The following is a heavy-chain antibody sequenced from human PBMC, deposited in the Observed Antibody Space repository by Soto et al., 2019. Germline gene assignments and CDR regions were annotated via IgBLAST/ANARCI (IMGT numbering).Heavy chain of an antibody. J-gene: IGHJ4*02. CDR3: VRGGSYCVGDCFDY. CDR1: GFTFSDYY. CDR2: SSGSGTYT. D-gene: IGHD2-21*02. V-gene: IGHV3-11*06. Sequence: QVQLVESGGGWVKPGGSLRLSCAPSGFTFSDYYMSWIRQAPGKGLEWVSYSSGSGTYTNYGDSVKGRSTSSRDNAQNSLYLQMNSLRAVDAAVYYCVRGGSYCVGDCFDYWGQGTLVTGSS.